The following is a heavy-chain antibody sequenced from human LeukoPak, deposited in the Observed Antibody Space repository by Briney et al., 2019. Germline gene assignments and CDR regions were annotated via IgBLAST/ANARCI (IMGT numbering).Heavy chain of an antibody. CDR3: ARGGGSSRYYYYYYMDV. CDR1: GYTFTSYD. J-gene: IGHJ6*03. D-gene: IGHD3-16*01. CDR2: MNPNSGNT. Sequence: ASVTVSCKASGYTFTSYDINWVRQAPGQGLEWMGWMNPNSGNTGYAQKFQGRVTMTRNTSISTAYMELSSLRSEDTAVYYCARGGGSSRYYYYYYMDVWGKGTTVTVSS. V-gene: IGHV1-8*01.